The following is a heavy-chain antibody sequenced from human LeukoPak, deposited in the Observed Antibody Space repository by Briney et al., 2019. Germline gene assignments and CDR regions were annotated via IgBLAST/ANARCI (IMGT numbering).Heavy chain of an antibody. CDR3: AKVQNNDYGDHSPWYYYYYMDV. CDR1: GFTFSSYA. Sequence: GGSLRLSCAASGFTFSSYAMSWVRQAPGKGLEWVSAISGSGGSTYYADSVKGRFTISRDNSKNTLYLQMNSLRAEDTAVYYCAKVQNNDYGDHSPWYYYYYMDVWGKGTTVTVSS. V-gene: IGHV3-23*01. D-gene: IGHD4-17*01. CDR2: ISGSGGST. J-gene: IGHJ6*03.